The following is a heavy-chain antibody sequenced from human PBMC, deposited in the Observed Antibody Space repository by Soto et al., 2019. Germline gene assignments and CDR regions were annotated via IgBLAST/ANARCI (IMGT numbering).Heavy chain of an antibody. CDR1: GFTFSSYA. Sequence: QVQLVESGGGVVQPGRSLRLSCAASGFTFSSYAMHWVRQAPGKGLEWVAVISYDGSNKYYADSVKGRFTISRDNSKNTLYLQMTSLRAEDTAVYYCARGGSSLPFDYWGQGTLVTVSS. V-gene: IGHV3-30-3*01. J-gene: IGHJ4*02. CDR2: ISYDGSNK. CDR3: ARGGSSLPFDY. D-gene: IGHD6-6*01.